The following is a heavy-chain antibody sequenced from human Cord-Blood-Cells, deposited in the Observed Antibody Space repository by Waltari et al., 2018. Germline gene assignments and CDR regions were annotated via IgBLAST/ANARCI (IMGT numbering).Heavy chain of an antibody. CDR3: ARQSSYVDY. Sequence: QLQLQESGPGLVKPSETLSLTCTVSGGSISSSSYYWGCIRQPPGKGLEWIGSLYYSGNTSYNPSLKSRVTISVDTSKNQFSRKLSSVTAADTAVYYCARQSSYVDYWGQGTLVTVSA. J-gene: IGHJ4*02. V-gene: IGHV4-39*01. CDR2: LYYSGNT. CDR1: GGSISSSSYY.